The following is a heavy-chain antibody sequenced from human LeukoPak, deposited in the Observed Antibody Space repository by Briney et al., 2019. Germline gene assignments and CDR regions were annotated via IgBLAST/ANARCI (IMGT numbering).Heavy chain of an antibody. D-gene: IGHD1-26*01. J-gene: IGHJ6*02. CDR2: ISPSGENK. CDR1: GFIFGGYT. Sequence: PGGSLRLSCAGSGFIFGGYTMNWVRQAPGKGLEWLSYISPSGENKLYSDSVKGRFSISRDNSKNTLYLQMNSLRAEDTAVYYCANNPRVGATGDYYGMDVWGQGTTVTVSS. CDR3: ANNPRVGATGDYYGMDV. V-gene: IGHV3-48*01.